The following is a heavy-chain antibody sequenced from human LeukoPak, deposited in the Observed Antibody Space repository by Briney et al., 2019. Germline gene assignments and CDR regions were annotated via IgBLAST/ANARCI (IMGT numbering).Heavy chain of an antibody. V-gene: IGHV3-21*01. CDR2: ISSSSSYI. CDR1: GFTFSTYS. J-gene: IGHJ4*02. D-gene: IGHD6-13*01. Sequence: GGSLRLSCAASGFTFSTYSMNWVRQAPGKGLEWVSSISSSSSYIYYADSVKGRFTISRDNAKNSLYLQMNSLRAEDTAVYYCARAPGYRSFLDYWGQGTLVIVSS. CDR3: ARAPGYRSFLDY.